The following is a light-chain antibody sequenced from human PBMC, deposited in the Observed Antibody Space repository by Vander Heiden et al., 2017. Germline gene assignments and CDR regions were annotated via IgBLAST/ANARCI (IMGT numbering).Light chain of an antibody. J-gene: IGLJ1*01. CDR1: SRHLGRYDR. V-gene: IGLV2-18*02. CDR3: SSYTSAGAYV. CDR2: EVD. Sequence: QSALTQPPSVSGSPGQSVTISCTATSRHLGRYDRVSWYQQSPDTAPKLVIYEVDIRPSGVPDRFSGSKSGNTASLTISGLQADDEADYYCSSYTSAGAYVFGTGTKVSVV.